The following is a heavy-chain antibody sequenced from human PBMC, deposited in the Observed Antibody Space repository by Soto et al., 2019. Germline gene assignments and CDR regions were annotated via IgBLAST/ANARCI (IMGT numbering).Heavy chain of an antibody. CDR3: AKVAFNRELAYFDY. CDR2: ISGSGVST. D-gene: IGHD1-26*01. J-gene: IGHJ4*02. CDR1: GFTFSSYA. V-gene: IGHV3-23*01. Sequence: AGSLRLSCAASGFTFSSYAMSWVRQAPGKGLEWVSAISGSGVSTFYADSVKGRFTISRDNSKNTLYLQMNGVRAEDTVVYYCAKVAFNRELAYFDYWGQGTLVTVSS.